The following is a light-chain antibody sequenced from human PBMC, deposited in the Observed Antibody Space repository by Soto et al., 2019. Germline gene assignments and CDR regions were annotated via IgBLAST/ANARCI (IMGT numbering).Light chain of an antibody. J-gene: IGLJ1*01. CDR3: SSYRTGGPFV. Sequence: QSALTQPASVSGSPGQSIAISCTGTSSDVGGYNYASWYQQLPGKAPKLLISEVSNRPSGVSHRFSGSKSGNTASLTISGLQAEDEADYYCSSYRTGGPFVFGTGTKLTVL. CDR2: EVS. CDR1: SSDVGGYNY. V-gene: IGLV2-14*01.